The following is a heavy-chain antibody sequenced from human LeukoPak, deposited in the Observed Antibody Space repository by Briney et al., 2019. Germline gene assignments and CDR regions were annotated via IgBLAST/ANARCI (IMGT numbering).Heavy chain of an antibody. Sequence: SQTLSLTCTVSGGSISSGDYYWSWIRQPPGKGLEWIGYIYYSGSTYYNPSLKSRVTISVDTSKNQFSLKLSSVTAADTAVYYCAREAGYYYDSSGSHDYWGQGTLVTVSS. CDR2: IYYSGST. CDR1: GGSISSGDYY. V-gene: IGHV4-30-4*01. CDR3: AREAGYYYDSSGSHDY. J-gene: IGHJ4*02. D-gene: IGHD3-22*01.